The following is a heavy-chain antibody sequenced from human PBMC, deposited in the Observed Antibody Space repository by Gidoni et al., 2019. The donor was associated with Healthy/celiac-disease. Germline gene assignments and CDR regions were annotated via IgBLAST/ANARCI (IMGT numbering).Heavy chain of an antibody. CDR1: GFTFSSYS. D-gene: IGHD3-16*02. Sequence: EVQLVESGGGLVKPGGSLRLSCAASGFTFSSYSMNWVRQAPGKGLEWVSSISSSSSYIYYADSVKGRFTISRDNAKNSLYLQMNSLRAEDTAVYYCARDKLPRYPMDVWGQGTTVTVSS. J-gene: IGHJ6*02. V-gene: IGHV3-21*01. CDR3: ARDKLPRYPMDV. CDR2: ISSSSSYI.